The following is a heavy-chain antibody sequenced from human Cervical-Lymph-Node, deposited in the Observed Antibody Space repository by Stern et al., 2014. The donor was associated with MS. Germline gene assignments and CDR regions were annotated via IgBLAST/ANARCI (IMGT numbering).Heavy chain of an antibody. D-gene: IGHD3-22*01. CDR1: GVSIRDYY. CDR2: LYNSGGT. CDR3: ARHYDSTGYGRENWFDP. Sequence: QVQLQESGPGLVKPSETLSLTCTVSGVSIRDYYWSWIRQPPGKGLQWIGYLYNSGGTKYNPSLKSRVTISIDTSTKEFSLKLRSVTAADTAVYYCARHYDSTGYGRENWFDPWGQGTLVTVSS. V-gene: IGHV4-59*01. J-gene: IGHJ5*02.